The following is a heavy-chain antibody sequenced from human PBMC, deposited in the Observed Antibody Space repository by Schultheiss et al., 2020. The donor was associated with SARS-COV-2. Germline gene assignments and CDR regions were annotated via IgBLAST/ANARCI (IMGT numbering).Heavy chain of an antibody. D-gene: IGHD5-18*01. V-gene: IGHV3-30-3*01. CDR3: VGIHPWPYFDY. Sequence: GESLKISCAASGFTFSSYAMHWVRQAPGKGLEWVAVISYDGSNKYYADSVKGRFTISRDNSKNTLYLQMNSLRAEDTAVYFCVGIHPWPYFDYWGKGTLVTVSS. J-gene: IGHJ4*02. CDR2: ISYDGSNK. CDR1: GFTFSSYA.